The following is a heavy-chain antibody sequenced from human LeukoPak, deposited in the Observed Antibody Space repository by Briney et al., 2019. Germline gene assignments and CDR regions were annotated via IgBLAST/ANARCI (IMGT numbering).Heavy chain of an antibody. D-gene: IGHD2-21*01. CDR1: GGSISSGGYY. J-gene: IGHJ4*02. CDR3: ARGNSVVVIAMYFDY. Sequence: SETLSLTCTVSGGSISSGGYYWSWIRQHPGKGLEWIGYIYYSGSTYYNPSLKSRVTISVDTSKNQFSLKLSSVTAADTAVYYCARGNSVVVIAMYFDYWGQGTLVTVSS. V-gene: IGHV4-31*03. CDR2: IYYSGST.